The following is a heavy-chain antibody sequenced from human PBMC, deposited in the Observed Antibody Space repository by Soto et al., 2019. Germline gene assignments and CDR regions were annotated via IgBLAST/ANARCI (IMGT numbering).Heavy chain of an antibody. Sequence: RVSQDPGKGLEWVGLIKSKAYGGAADYAAPVKGRFTISRDDSKNTLYLQVNSVKTEDTALYYCPTENSWSQG. CDR3: PTENS. CDR2: IKSKAYGGAA. J-gene: IGHJ4*02. V-gene: IGHV3-15*01.